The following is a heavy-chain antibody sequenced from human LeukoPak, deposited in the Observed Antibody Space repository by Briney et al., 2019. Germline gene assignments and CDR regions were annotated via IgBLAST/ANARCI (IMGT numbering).Heavy chain of an antibody. J-gene: IGHJ6*04. CDR1: GITFSNSW. CDR3: AELGITMIGGV. V-gene: IGHV3-7*01. Sequence: SGGSLRLSCTTSGITFSNSWMSWVRQAPGKGLEWVATIRPDGSEGYYADSVRGRFTISRDNSKNSFYLQMSSLRAEDTAVYYCAELGITMIGGVWGKGTTVTISS. D-gene: IGHD3-10*02. CDR2: IRPDGSEG.